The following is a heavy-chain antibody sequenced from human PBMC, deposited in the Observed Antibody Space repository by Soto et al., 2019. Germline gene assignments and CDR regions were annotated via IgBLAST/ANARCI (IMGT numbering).Heavy chain of an antibody. V-gene: IGHV3-74*01. CDR3: ARDGGIVGARGFDP. D-gene: IGHD1-26*01. CDR2: INSDGSST. CDR1: RFTFSSYW. J-gene: IGHJ5*02. Sequence: PGGSLRLSCAPWRFTFSSYWMHWVRQAPGKGLVWVSRINSDGSSTSYADSVKGRFTISRDNAKNTLYLQMNSLRAEDTAVYYCARDGGIVGARGFDPWGQGTLVTVSS.